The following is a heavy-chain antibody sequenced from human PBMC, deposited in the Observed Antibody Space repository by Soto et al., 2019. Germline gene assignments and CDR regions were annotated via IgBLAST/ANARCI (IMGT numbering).Heavy chain of an antibody. Sequence: PGGSLRLSCAASGFTFSSYAMSWVRQAPGKGLEWIGEINHSGSTNYNPSLKSRVTISVDTSKNQFSLKLSSVTAADTAVYYCARVLAAAGTGRTFTALDYWGQGTLVTVSS. V-gene: IGHV4-34*01. CDR1: GFTFSSYA. D-gene: IGHD6-13*01. CDR3: ARVLAAAGTGRTFTALDY. J-gene: IGHJ4*02. CDR2: INHSGST.